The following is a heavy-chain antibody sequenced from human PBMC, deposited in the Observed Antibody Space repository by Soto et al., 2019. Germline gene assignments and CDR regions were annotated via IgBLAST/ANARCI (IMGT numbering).Heavy chain of an antibody. CDR3: ARDGDTVARYLDY. V-gene: IGHV3-30-3*01. J-gene: IGHJ4*02. CDR1: GFTFGSYA. D-gene: IGHD5-18*01. Sequence: QVQLVESGGGVVQPGRSLRLSCAASGFTFGSYAMHWVRQAPGKGLEWVAVISYDGSNKYYADSVKGRFTISRDNSKNTLYLQMNSLRAEDTAVYYCARDGDTVARYLDYWGQGTLVTVSS. CDR2: ISYDGSNK.